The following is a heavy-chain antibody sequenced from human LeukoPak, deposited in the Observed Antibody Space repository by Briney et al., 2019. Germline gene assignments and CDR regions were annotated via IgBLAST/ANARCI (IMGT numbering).Heavy chain of an antibody. J-gene: IGHJ4*02. Sequence: GGSLRLSCAASGFTFSTYSMNWVRQAPGKGLEWLSYITSSSTIYYADSVQGRFTISRDNAKSSLYLQMNSLRVEDTAVYYCARDRVGAYWGQGTLVTVSS. V-gene: IGHV3-48*01. D-gene: IGHD1-26*01. CDR2: ITSSSTI. CDR1: GFTFSTYS. CDR3: ARDRVGAY.